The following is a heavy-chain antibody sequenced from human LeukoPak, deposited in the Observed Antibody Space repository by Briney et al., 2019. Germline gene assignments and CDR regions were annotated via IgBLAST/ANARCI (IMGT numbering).Heavy chain of an antibody. D-gene: IGHD5-12*01. CDR2: ISSVSDYI. V-gene: IGHV3-21*01. J-gene: IGHJ4*02. Sequence: GGSLRLSCAASGFTFTSFTINWVRQAPGKGLEWVSSISSVSDYIYYADSVRGRFTISRDNAKNSLYLQMNSLRAEDTAVYYCARSGHSGYGCFDYWGQGALVIVSS. CDR1: GFTFTSFT. CDR3: ARSGHSGYGCFDY.